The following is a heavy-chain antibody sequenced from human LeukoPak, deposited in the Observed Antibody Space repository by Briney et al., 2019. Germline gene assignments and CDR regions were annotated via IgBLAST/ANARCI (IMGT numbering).Heavy chain of an antibody. CDR2: INSDGSST. D-gene: IGHD2-2*01. V-gene: IGHV3-74*01. Sequence: GGSLRLSCAASGFTFSNYWMHWVRQAPGKGLVWVSLINSDGSSTNYADSVQGRFTISRDNTKKTLYLQMNSLRAEDTAVYYCARTYHGYGMDVWGQRNTVTVSS. CDR1: GFTFSNYW. J-gene: IGHJ6*02. CDR3: ARTYHGYGMDV.